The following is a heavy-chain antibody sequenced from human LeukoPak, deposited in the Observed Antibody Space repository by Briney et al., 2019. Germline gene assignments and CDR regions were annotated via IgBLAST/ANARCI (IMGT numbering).Heavy chain of an antibody. CDR3: AKDFCSSTSCYYIGWFDL. Sequence: PGGSLRLSCAASGFTFSSYGMHWVRQAPGKGLEWVAFIRYDGSNKYYADSVKGRFTISRDNSKNTLYLQMNSLRAEDTAVYYCAKDFCSSTSCYYIGWFDLWGQGTLVTVSS. CDR2: IRYDGSNK. V-gene: IGHV3-30*02. CDR1: GFTFSSYG. J-gene: IGHJ5*02. D-gene: IGHD2-2*01.